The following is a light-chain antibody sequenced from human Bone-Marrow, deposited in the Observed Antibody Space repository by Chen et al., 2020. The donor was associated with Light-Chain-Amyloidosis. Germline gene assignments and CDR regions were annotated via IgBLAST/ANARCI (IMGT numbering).Light chain of an antibody. CDR3: QSADSSGTYEVI. J-gene: IGLJ2*01. CDR1: DLPTKY. CDR2: RDT. V-gene: IGLV3-25*03. Sequence: SFELTQPHSVSVSPGQTARITSSGADLPTKYAYWYQQKPGQAPVLVIHRDTERPSGISERFSGSSSGTTATVTISGVQAEDEADYHCQSADSSGTYEVIFGGGTKLTVL.